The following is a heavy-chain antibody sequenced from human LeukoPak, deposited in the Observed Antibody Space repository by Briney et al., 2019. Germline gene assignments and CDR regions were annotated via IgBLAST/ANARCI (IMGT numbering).Heavy chain of an antibody. CDR2: IKHDGSEK. J-gene: IGHJ4*02. Sequence: GGSLRLSCAASGFTFSSYWMSWVRQAPGKGLEWVTNIKHDGSEKYYVDSVKGRFTVSRDNAKNSLYLQMNSLRDEDTAVYYCARGVTIFGVVTAFDYWGQGTLVTVSS. CDR3: ARGVTIFGVVTAFDY. D-gene: IGHD3-3*01. V-gene: IGHV3-7*01. CDR1: GFTFSSYW.